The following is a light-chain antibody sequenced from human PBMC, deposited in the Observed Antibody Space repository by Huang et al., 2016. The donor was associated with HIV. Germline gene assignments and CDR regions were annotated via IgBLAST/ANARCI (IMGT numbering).Light chain of an antibody. CDR2: GAP. CDR1: QSVTRND. CDR3: QQFGSSPPYS. Sequence: PGESATCSCRASQSVTRNDLAWYQQRPGQAPKLRIYGAPTRAAGIPDRFSGSGSGTDFTLTISRLAPEDFAVYYCQQFGSSPPYSFGQGTKLEIK. V-gene: IGKV3-20*01. J-gene: IGKJ2*03.